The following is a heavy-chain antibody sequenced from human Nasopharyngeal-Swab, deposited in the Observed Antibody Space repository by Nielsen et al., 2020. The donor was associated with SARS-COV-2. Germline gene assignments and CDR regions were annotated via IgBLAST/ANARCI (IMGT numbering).Heavy chain of an antibody. CDR2: LNQDGSAQ. CDR1: GFTFSNSW. J-gene: IGHJ4*02. CDR3: SSDYYGSGGSGH. D-gene: IGHD3-22*01. V-gene: IGHV3-7*03. Sequence: GESLKISCAASGFTFSNSWMAWVRQAPGKGLEWVAGLNQDGSAQYYPDSVKGRFTISRDNAKSSLYLQMNRLRVEDTGVYYCSSDYYGSGGSGHWGQGTLVTVSS.